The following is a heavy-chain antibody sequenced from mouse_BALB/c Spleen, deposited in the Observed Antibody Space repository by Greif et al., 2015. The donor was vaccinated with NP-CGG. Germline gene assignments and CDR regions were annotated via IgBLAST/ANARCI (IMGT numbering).Heavy chain of an antibody. CDR2: IWGGGST. CDR1: GFSLTSYG. J-gene: IGHJ4*01. CDR3: ARKTGYAMDY. V-gene: IGHV2-2*02. D-gene: IGHD4-1*01. Sequence: QVQLQQSGPDLVQPSQSLSITCTVSGFSLTSYGVHWVRQSPGKGLEWLGVIWGGGSTDYNAAFISRLSISKDNSKSQVFFKMNSLQANDTAIYYCARKTGYAMDYWGQGTSVTVSS.